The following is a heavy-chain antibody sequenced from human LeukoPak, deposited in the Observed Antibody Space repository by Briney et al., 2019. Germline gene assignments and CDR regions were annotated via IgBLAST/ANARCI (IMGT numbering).Heavy chain of an antibody. Sequence: PSETLSLTCAVYGGSFSGYYWGWIGQPPGKGLEGFGEINHSGSTNYNPSLKSRVTISVDTSKNQFSLKLSSVTAADTAVYYCARHVRWLVRGVFDYWGQGTLVTVSS. J-gene: IGHJ4*02. CDR1: GGSFSGYY. CDR3: ARHVRWLVRGVFDY. V-gene: IGHV4-34*01. CDR2: INHSGST. D-gene: IGHD6-19*01.